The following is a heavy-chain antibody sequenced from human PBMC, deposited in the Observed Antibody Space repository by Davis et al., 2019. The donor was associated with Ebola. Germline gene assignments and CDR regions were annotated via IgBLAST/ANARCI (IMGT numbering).Heavy chain of an antibody. J-gene: IGHJ5*02. CDR2: IRNKRYEGNT. CDR3: TRVKDNSGYYYGAMGS. CDR1: GLTFTTSL. D-gene: IGHD3-22*01. V-gene: IGHV3-49*04. Sequence: GSLCLSCSVSGLTFTTSLIHWVRQAPGRGLEWVGFIRNKRYEGNTQYAASMKSRFTISRDDSKSIAYLQINSLKTEDTAVYYCTRVKDNSGYYYGAMGSWGQGTLVTVSS.